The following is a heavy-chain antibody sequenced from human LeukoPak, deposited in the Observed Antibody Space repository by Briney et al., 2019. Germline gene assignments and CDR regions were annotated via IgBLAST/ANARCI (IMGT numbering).Heavy chain of an antibody. D-gene: IGHD3-10*01. CDR1: GFTFGDYA. Sequence: GGSLRLSCTASGFTFGDYAMSWFRQAPGKGLEWVSVIYANGNTYYGDSMQGRLTISRDKSKNTVFLQMNSLRVEDTAMYYCARVGEGELGNWFDPWGQGALVTVSS. J-gene: IGHJ5*02. CDR2: IYANGNT. V-gene: IGHV3-53*01. CDR3: ARVGEGELGNWFDP.